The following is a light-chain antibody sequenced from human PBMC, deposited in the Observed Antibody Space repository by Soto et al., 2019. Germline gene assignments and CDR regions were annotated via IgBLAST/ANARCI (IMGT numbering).Light chain of an antibody. J-gene: IGKJ3*01. CDR3: QQYGV. V-gene: IGKV1-33*01. CDR2: DAS. Sequence: DLQMTQSPSSLSASIGDRVTITCQASQDIREKLYWYQHKQGKAPKLLIYDASNLETGVPSRFSAGGSGTVFAVTISSLQPEDFATYYCQQYGVFGPGTKVDIK. CDR1: QDIREK.